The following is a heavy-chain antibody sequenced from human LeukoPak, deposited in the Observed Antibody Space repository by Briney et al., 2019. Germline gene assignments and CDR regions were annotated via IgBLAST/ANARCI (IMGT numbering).Heavy chain of an antibody. D-gene: IGHD6-19*01. V-gene: IGHV3-30*03. Sequence: GGSLRLSCAASGFSFNSFVMSWVRQAPGKGLEWVAVISYDGSNKYYADSVKGRFTISRDNSKNTLYLQMNSLRAENTAVYYCARRLGYSSGHFDYWGQGTLVTVSS. CDR2: ISYDGSNK. J-gene: IGHJ4*02. CDR3: ARRLGYSSGHFDY. CDR1: GFSFNSFV.